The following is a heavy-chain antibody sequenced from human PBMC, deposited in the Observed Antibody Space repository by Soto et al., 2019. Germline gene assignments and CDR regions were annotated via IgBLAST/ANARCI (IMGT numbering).Heavy chain of an antibody. Sequence: GGSLRLSCAASGFTFSSYGMHWVRQAPGKGLEWVAVIWYDGSNKYYADSVKGRFTISRDNSKNTLYLQMNSLRAEDTAVYYCAREGKGLGIPSDAFDIWGQGTMVTVS. CDR1: GFTFSSYG. D-gene: IGHD7-27*01. CDR3: AREGKGLGIPSDAFDI. J-gene: IGHJ3*02. V-gene: IGHV3-33*08. CDR2: IWYDGSNK.